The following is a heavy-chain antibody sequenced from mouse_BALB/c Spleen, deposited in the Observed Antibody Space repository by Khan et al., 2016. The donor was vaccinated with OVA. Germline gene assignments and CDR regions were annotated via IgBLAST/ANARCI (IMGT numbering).Heavy chain of an antibody. J-gene: IGHJ2*01. CDR2: TNPTNGRT. CDR1: GYTFTSYW. V-gene: IGHV1S81*02. D-gene: IGHD1-1*01. CDR3: ARIKKIVATYFDY. Sequence: QVQLQQPGAELVKAGASVKMSCKASGYTFTSYWMHWVKQRLGQGLEWFAETNPTNGRTYYNEKFRSKATLHVDQSSSTAYMLLSGPTFEDSAVYYCARIKKIVATYFDYWGPGTTPTVPS.